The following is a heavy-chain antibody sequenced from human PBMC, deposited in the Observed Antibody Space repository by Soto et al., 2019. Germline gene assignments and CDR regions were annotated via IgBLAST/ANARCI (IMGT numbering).Heavy chain of an antibody. CDR2: IIPIFGTA. J-gene: IGHJ6*02. D-gene: IGHD1-1*01. CDR1: GGTFSSYA. CDR3: ARRVGVLKPLDPQQHYYYGMDV. Sequence: QVQLVQSGAEVKKPGSSVKVSCKASGGTFSSYAISWVRQAPGQGLEWMGGIIPIFGTANYAQKFQGRVTITADESTSTAYMELSSLRSEDTAVYYCARRVGVLKPLDPQQHYYYGMDVWGQGTTVTVSS. V-gene: IGHV1-69*12.